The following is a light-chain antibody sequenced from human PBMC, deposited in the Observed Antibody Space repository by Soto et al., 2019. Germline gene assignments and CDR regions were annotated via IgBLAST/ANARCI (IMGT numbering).Light chain of an antibody. CDR1: QDISNC. V-gene: IGKV1-39*01. CDR2: AAS. Sequence: DIQMTQSPSSLSASVGDRVTITCQASQDISNCLNWYQQKPGKAPKLLIYAASSLQSGVPSRFSGSGSGTDFTLTISSLQPEDFATYYCQQSYSTPYTFGQGTKVDIK. CDR3: QQSYSTPYT. J-gene: IGKJ2*01.